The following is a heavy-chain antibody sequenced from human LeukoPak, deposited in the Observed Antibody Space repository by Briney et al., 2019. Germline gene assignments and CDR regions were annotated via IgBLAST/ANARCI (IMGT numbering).Heavy chain of an antibody. D-gene: IGHD1-26*01. CDR3: AKDLGIVGTIFDY. CDR2: INSDGSST. Sequence: GSLRLSCAASGFTFSSYWMHWVRQAPGKGLVWVSRINSDGSSTSYADSVKGRFTISRDNSKNTLYLQMNSLRAEDTAVYYCAKDLGIVGTIFDYWGQGTLVTVSS. CDR1: GFTFSSYW. V-gene: IGHV3-74*01. J-gene: IGHJ4*02.